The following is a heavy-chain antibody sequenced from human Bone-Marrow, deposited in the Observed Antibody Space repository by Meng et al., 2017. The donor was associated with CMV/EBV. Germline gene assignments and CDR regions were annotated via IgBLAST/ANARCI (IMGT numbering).Heavy chain of an antibody. CDR1: GFIFHQYA. D-gene: IGHD1-7*01. V-gene: IGHV3-21*01. CDR2: ISSSSSYI. Sequence: GGSLRLSCATSGFIFHQYAMSWVRQAPGKGLEWVSSISSSSSYIYYADSVKGRFTISRDNAKNSLYLQMNSLRAEDTAVYYCARDREYNWNYLPYYYYYGMDVWGQGTTVTVSS. J-gene: IGHJ6*02. CDR3: ARDREYNWNYLPYYYYYGMDV.